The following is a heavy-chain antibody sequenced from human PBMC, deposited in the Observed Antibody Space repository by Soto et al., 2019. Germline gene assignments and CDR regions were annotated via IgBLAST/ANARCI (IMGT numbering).Heavy chain of an antibody. J-gene: IGHJ5*02. V-gene: IGHV3-23*01. CDR3: ANKFFTGSGSYRGWFDP. Sequence: RLSCAASGFTFSSYAMNWVRQAPGKGLEWVSIISGSGDSTYYADSVKGRFTISRDNTKNTLYLQMNSLRAEDTAVYYCANKFFTGSGSYRGWFDPWGQGTLVSVSS. D-gene: IGHD3-10*01. CDR2: ISGSGDST. CDR1: GFTFSSYA.